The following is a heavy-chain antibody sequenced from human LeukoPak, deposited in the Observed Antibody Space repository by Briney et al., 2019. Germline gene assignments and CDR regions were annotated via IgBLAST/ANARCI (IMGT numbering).Heavy chain of an antibody. CDR3: ARKGSSSWANPFDY. CDR1: GGSISSYY. Sequence: SETLSLTCTVSGGSISSYYWSWIRQPPGKGLEWIGYIYYSGSTNYNPALKSRVTISVDTSKNQFPLKLSFATAADTAVYFCARKGSSSWANPFDYWGQGTLVTVSS. J-gene: IGHJ4*02. V-gene: IGHV4-59*01. D-gene: IGHD6-13*01. CDR2: IYYSGST.